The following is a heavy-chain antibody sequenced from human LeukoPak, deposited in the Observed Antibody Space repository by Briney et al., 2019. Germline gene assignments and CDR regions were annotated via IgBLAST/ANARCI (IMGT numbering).Heavy chain of an antibody. Sequence: SETLSLTCAVYGASFSGYYWSWIRQSPGKGLEWIGEINHSGSTNYNPSLKSRVTISVDTSKNQFSLKLSSVTAADTAVYYCARGRYSYGHLGSWFDPWGQGTLVTVSS. CDR3: ARGRYSYGHLGSWFDP. D-gene: IGHD5-18*01. CDR2: INHSGST. V-gene: IGHV4-34*01. J-gene: IGHJ5*02. CDR1: GASFSGYY.